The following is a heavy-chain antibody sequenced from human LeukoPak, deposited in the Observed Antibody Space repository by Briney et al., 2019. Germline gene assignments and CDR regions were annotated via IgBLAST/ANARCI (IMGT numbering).Heavy chain of an antibody. D-gene: IGHD4-17*01. CDR3: ARVGHDYGDYYFDY. V-gene: IGHV4-38-2*02. Sequence: SETLSLTCTVSGYSISSGYYWGWIRQPPGKGLEWIGSIYHSGGTYYNPSLKSRVTISVDTSKNQFSLKLSSVTAADTAVYYCARVGHDYGDYYFDYWGQGTLVTVSS. CDR1: GYSISSGYY. CDR2: IYHSGGT. J-gene: IGHJ4*02.